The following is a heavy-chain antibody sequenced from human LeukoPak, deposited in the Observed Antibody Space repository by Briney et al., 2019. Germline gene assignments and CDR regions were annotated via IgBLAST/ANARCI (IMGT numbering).Heavy chain of an antibody. CDR2: ISAYNGKT. Sequence: ASVKVSCKASGYTFTSYGISRVRPAPGQGLEWMGWISAYNGKTNYAQKLQGRVTMTTDTSTSTDYMELRSLRSDDTAVYYCARGDQPSFSGWYSGDYWGQGTLVTVSS. J-gene: IGHJ4*02. CDR3: ARGDQPSFSGWYSGDY. V-gene: IGHV1-18*01. D-gene: IGHD6-19*01. CDR1: GYTFTSYG.